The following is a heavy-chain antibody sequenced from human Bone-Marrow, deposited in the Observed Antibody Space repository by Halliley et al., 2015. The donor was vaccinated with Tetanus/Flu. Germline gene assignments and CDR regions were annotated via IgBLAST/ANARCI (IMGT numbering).Heavy chain of an antibody. D-gene: IGHD4-17*01. J-gene: IGHJ4*02. V-gene: IGHV4-4*02. Sequence: TLSLTCSVSGASISDSNWWGWVRQSPEKGVEWIGESHDVGATNYNPSLKGRVTISVDKSKREFSLELRSVTAADTAVYYCVRNNDYCVGYWGRGILVPVPS. CDR2: SHDVGAT. CDR1: GASISDSNW. CDR3: VRNNDYCVGY.